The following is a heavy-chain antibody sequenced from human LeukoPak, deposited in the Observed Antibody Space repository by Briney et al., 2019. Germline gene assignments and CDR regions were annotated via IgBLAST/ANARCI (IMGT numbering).Heavy chain of an antibody. V-gene: IGHV3-30*18. CDR1: GFTFSNYG. CDR2: ISYDGSNK. Sequence: PGGSLRLSCAASGFTFSNYGVHWVRQAPGKGLEWVVVISYDGSNKYYADSVKGRFTISRDNSKNTLYLQMNSLRAEDTAVYNCGNGYYYDSGSYYKEAFDIWGQGTMVTVSS. D-gene: IGHD3-10*01. CDR3: GNGYYYDSGSYYKEAFDI. J-gene: IGHJ3*02.